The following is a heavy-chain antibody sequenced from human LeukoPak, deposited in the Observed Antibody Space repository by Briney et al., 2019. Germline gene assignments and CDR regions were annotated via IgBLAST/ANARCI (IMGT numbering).Heavy chain of an antibody. V-gene: IGHV3-20*04. Sequence: PGGSLRLSCAASGFIFDDYGMSWVRQAPGKGLEWVSGINWNGGSTGYADSVKGRFTISRDNAKNSLYLQMNSLRAEDTALYYCAREELLLRFLRFDPWGQGTLVTVSS. CDR1: GFIFDDYG. J-gene: IGHJ5*02. CDR2: INWNGGST. CDR3: AREELLLRFLRFDP. D-gene: IGHD3-3*01.